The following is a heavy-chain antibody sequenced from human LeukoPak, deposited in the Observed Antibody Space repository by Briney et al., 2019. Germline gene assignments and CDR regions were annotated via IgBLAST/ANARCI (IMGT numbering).Heavy chain of an antibody. CDR2: ISGSGGST. CDR3: ASNYYGSGSYYNPASY. J-gene: IGHJ4*02. V-gene: IGHV3-23*01. CDR1: GFTFSSYG. D-gene: IGHD3-10*01. Sequence: PVGSLRLSCAPSGFTFSSYGMSWVRQAPGKGLEWVSAISGSGGSTYYADSVKGRFTISRDNSKNTLYLQMNSLRAEDTAVYYCASNYYGSGSYYNPASYWGQGTLVTVSS.